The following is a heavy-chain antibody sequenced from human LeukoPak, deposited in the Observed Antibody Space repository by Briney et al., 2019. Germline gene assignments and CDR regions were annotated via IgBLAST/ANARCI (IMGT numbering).Heavy chain of an antibody. CDR1: GFTFSSHW. J-gene: IGHJ5*02. V-gene: IGHV3-74*01. CDR3: AREVAGTDGWFDP. Sequence: AGSLRLSCAASGFTFSSHWMHWVRQGPGKGLLWVSRINSDGGSTSYADSVKGRFTISRDNAKNTVYLKVNRLRAEDTAVYYCAREVAGTDGWFDPWGQGTLVTVSS. D-gene: IGHD6-19*01. CDR2: INSDGGST.